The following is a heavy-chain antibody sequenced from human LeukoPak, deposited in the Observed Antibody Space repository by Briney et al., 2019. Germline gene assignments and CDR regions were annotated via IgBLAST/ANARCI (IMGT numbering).Heavy chain of an antibody. CDR1: GFTISSYN. CDR2: ISSSISDTI. V-gene: IGHV3-48*01. J-gene: IGHJ5*02. CDR3: ARAEETTWGIDP. Sequence: PGGSLRLSCAASGFTISSYNMNWVRQAPGKGLEWVSYISSSISDTIYYADSVKGRFTISRDNTKNSLYLQMNNLRAEDTAVYYCARAEETTWGIDPWGQGTLVTVSS. D-gene: IGHD3-16*01.